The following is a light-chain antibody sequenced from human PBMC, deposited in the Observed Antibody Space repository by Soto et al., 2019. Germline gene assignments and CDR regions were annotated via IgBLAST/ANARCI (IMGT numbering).Light chain of an antibody. Sequence: QSALTQPASVSGSPGQSITISCTGTSSDVGGYNYVSWYQQHPGKAPKLMIYEVSNRPSGVSNRFSGSKSGNTASLNISGLQDEDEADYYCRSYTSSSTWVFGGGTKLTVL. CDR2: EVS. CDR1: SSDVGGYNY. J-gene: IGLJ3*02. CDR3: RSYTSSSTWV. V-gene: IGLV2-14*01.